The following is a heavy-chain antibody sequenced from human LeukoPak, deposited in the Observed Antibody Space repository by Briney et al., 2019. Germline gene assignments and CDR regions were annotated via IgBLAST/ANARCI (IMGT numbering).Heavy chain of an antibody. V-gene: IGHV4-59*01. J-gene: IGHJ4*02. CDR2: IYYSGST. CDR1: GGSISSYY. D-gene: IGHD3-22*01. CDR3: ARESGSGYDY. Sequence: SETLSLTCTVSGGSISSYYWSWVRQPPGKGLEWIGYIYYSGSTNYNPSLTSRVTISVDTSKNQFSLKLSSVTAADTAVYYCARESGSGYDYWGQGTLVTVSS.